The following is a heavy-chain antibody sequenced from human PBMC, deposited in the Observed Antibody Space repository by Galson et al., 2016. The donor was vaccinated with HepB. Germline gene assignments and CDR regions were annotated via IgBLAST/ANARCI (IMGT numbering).Heavy chain of an antibody. CDR2: ISYDGSNK. J-gene: IGHJ4*02. Sequence: SLRLSCAASGFTFSSYGMHWVRQAPGKGLEWVAVISYDGSNKYYADSVKGRFTISRDNSKNTLYLQMNSLRAEDTAVYYCAKQIYTMEQWLVTEFDYWGQGTLFTVYS. CDR1: GFTFSSYG. V-gene: IGHV3-30*18. D-gene: IGHD6-19*01. CDR3: AKQIYTMEQWLVTEFDY.